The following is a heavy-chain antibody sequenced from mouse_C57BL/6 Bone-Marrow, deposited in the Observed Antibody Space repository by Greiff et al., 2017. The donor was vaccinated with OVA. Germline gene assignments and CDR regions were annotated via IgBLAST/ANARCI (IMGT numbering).Heavy chain of an antibody. CDR3: TTGSSWYFDV. D-gene: IGHD1-1*01. J-gene: IGHJ1*03. Sequence: VQLQQSGAELVRPGASVKLSCTASGFNIKDDYMYWVKQRPEQGLEWIGWIDPENGDTEYASKFQGKATITADTSSNTAYLQLSSLTSEDTAVYYCTTGSSWYFDVWGTGTTVTVSS. V-gene: IGHV14-4*01. CDR2: IDPENGDT. CDR1: GFNIKDDY.